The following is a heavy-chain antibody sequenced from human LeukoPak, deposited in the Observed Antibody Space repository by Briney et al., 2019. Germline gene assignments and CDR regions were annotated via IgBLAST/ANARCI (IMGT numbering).Heavy chain of an antibody. CDR1: GGSISSYY. CDR3: ARNLKFGDLSPLGF. CDR2: IYYSGST. D-gene: IGHD3-16*01. J-gene: IGHJ4*02. Sequence: SETLSLTCTVSGGSISSYYWSWIRQPPGKGLEWIGYIYYSGSTNYNPSLKSRVTISVDTSKNQFSLSLRSATAADTAVYFCARNLKFGDLSPLGFWGQGTLVTVSS. V-gene: IGHV4-59*01.